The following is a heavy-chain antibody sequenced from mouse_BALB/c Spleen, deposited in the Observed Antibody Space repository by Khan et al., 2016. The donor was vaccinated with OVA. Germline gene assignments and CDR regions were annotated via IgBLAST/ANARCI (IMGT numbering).Heavy chain of an antibody. CDR3: TMGRAGWFAY. CDR1: GFTFSDYG. Sequence: EVELVESGGGLVQPGGSRKLSCAASGFTFSDYGMAWIRQGPGKGPEWITFISSLAYNFYYADTVTGRFTISRENAKNTLYLELNSLRSEATAMYYGTMGRAGWFAYWGRRTLVTVSA. CDR2: ISSLAYNF. D-gene: IGHD3-3*01. V-gene: IGHV5-15*02. J-gene: IGHJ3*01.